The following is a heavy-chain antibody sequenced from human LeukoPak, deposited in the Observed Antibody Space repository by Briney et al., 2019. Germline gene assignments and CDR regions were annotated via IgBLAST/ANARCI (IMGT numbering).Heavy chain of an antibody. CDR2: ISAYNGNT. V-gene: IGHV1-18*01. D-gene: IGHD2-2*01. J-gene: IGHJ6*03. CDR3: ARGPIIDIAIVPAAVEYYYMDV. CDR1: GYTFTSYG. Sequence: ASVKVSCEASGYTFTSYGITWVRQAPGQGLEWMGWISAYNGNTKYAQKLQGRVTMTTDTSTSTAYMELRSLRSDDTAVYYCARGPIIDIAIVPAAVEYYYMDVWGKGTTVTVSS.